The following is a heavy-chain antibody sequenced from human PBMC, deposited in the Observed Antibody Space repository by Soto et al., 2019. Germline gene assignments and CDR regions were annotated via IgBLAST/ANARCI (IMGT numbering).Heavy chain of an antibody. Sequence: GSLRLSCVASGFTFSSYAMSWVRQAPGKGLEWVSAISGSGGSTYYADSVKGRFTISRDNSKNTLYLQMNSLRAEDTAVYYCAKDVSGYDYSDYWGQGTLVTVSS. J-gene: IGHJ4*02. CDR2: ISGSGGST. D-gene: IGHD5-12*01. CDR3: AKDVSGYDYSDY. V-gene: IGHV3-23*01. CDR1: GFTFSSYA.